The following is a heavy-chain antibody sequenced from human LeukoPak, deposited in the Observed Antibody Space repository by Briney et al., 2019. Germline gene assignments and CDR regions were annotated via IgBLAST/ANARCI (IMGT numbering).Heavy chain of an antibody. Sequence: GGSLRLSCAASGFTFSSYAMTWVRHAPRKGLEWVSAISGGGGSTYHADSVKGRFTISRDNSKNTLYLQMDSLRAEDTAVYYCANSYTSSSRTPFDCWGQGTLVTVSS. J-gene: IGHJ4*02. CDR2: ISGGGGST. CDR3: ANSYTSSSRTPFDC. D-gene: IGHD6-6*01. CDR1: GFTFSSYA. V-gene: IGHV3-23*01.